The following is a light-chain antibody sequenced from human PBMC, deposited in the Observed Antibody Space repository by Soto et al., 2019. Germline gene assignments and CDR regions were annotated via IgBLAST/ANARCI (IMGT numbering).Light chain of an antibody. CDR2: GAD. Sequence: EIVLTQSTGTLSLSPGERATLSCRASQSVRSGYLAWYQQKPGQAPRLLIYGADSRASGIPDRFSGSESGTDFTLSISRLEPEDFAVYYCQQYGVSPYSFGQGTKLEMK. CDR3: QQYGVSPYS. CDR1: QSVRSGY. V-gene: IGKV3-20*01. J-gene: IGKJ2*03.